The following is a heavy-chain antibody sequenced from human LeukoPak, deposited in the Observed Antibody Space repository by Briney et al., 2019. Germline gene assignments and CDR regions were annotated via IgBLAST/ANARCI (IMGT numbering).Heavy chain of an antibody. V-gene: IGHV3-30*02. D-gene: IGHD5-18*01. CDR1: GFTFSSYG. CDR3: AKSYSYGYDY. Sequence: GGSLRLSCVASGFTFSSYGMHWVRQAPSKGLEWVAFIWYDGSNKYYADSVKGRFTISRDNSKNTLYLQMNSLRAEDTAVYYCAKSYSYGYDYWGQGTLVTVSS. CDR2: IWYDGSNK. J-gene: IGHJ4*02.